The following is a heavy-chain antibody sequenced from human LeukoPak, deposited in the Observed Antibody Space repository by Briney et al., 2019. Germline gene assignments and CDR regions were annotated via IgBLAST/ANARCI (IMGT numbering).Heavy chain of an antibody. J-gene: IGHJ4*02. Sequence: GSLRLSCAASGFXFRNYGMSWVRQPPGKGLEWIGSIYYSGSTYYNPSLKSRVTISVDTSKNQFSLKLSSVTAADTAVYYCASWDIVVATRNFGYWGQGTLVTVSS. CDR1: GFXFRNYG. V-gene: IGHV4-39*01. CDR3: ASWDIVVATRNFGY. D-gene: IGHD5-12*01. CDR2: IYYSGST.